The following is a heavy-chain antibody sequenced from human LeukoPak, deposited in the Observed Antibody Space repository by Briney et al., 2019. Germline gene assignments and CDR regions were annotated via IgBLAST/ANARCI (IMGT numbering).Heavy chain of an antibody. J-gene: IGHJ5*02. CDR3: ARRLRFVGVWFDP. D-gene: IGHD3-10*01. CDR2: MYFSGST. CDR1: GGSISSGPYY. V-gene: IGHV4-39*07. Sequence: SETLSLTCTVSGGSISSGPYYWGWIRQPPGKGLEWIGVMYFSGSTHYNPSLKSRVTISVDTSKNQFSLKLTSVTAADTAVYYCARRLRFVGVWFDPWGQGTLVTVSS.